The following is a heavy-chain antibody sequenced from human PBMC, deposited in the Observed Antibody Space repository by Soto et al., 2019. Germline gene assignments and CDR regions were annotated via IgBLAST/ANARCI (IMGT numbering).Heavy chain of an antibody. CDR2: IYYSGST. CDR3: ARAGGDYYYYGMDV. CDR1: GGSISNYY. V-gene: IGHV4-59*01. D-gene: IGHD2-8*02. J-gene: IGHJ6*02. Sequence: ETLSLTCTVSGGSISNYYWSWIRQPPGKGLEWIGYIYYSGSTNSNPSLKGRVTISVAPSKNQFSLRLSSVTAADTAVYYCARAGGDYYYYGMDVWGQGTPVTVSS.